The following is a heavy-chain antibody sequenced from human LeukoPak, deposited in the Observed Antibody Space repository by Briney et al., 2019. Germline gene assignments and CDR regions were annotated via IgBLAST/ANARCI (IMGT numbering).Heavy chain of an antibody. D-gene: IGHD4-17*01. CDR3: ARDAHMTTVTSGYYYGMDV. J-gene: IGHJ6*04. CDR2: INAGNGNT. V-gene: IGHV1-3*01. CDR1: GYTFTSYA. Sequence: ASVKVSCKASGYTFTSYAMHWVRQAPGQRLEWMGWINAGNGNTKYSQKFQGRGTITRDTSASTAYMELSSLRSEDTAVYYCARDAHMTTVTSGYYYGMDVWGKGTTVTVSS.